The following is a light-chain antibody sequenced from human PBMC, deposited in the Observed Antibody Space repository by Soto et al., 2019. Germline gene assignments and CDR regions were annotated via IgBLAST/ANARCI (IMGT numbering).Light chain of an antibody. CDR3: SYYTSSVSWV. Sequence: QSALTHPASVSGSPVHSITISCTGTSSDVGGYNYVSWYQQHPGKAPKLMIYDVSNRPSGVSNRFSGSKSGNTASLTISGLQAEDEADDYCSYYTSSVSWVFGGGTKLTVL. J-gene: IGLJ3*02. CDR1: SSDVGGYNY. V-gene: IGLV2-14*01. CDR2: DVS.